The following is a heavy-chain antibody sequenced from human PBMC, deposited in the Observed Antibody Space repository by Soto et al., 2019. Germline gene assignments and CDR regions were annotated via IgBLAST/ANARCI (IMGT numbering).Heavy chain of an antibody. CDR3: ARDWGSGSYSDYAMDV. J-gene: IGHJ6*02. Sequence: HPGGSLRLSCAASGFTFSRHNMNWVRQAPGKGLEWVSYISSSSISMYYADPVKGRFTISRDNAKNSLYLQMTSLRDEDTAVYYCARDWGSGSYSDYAMDVWGQGTTVTVSS. CDR2: ISSSSISM. D-gene: IGHD3-10*01. V-gene: IGHV3-48*02. CDR1: GFTFSRHN.